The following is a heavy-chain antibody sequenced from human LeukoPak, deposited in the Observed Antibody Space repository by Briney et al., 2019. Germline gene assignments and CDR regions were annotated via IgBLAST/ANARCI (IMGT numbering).Heavy chain of an antibody. CDR2: MNPNSGNT. Sequence: ASVKVSCKASGYTFTSYGVNWVRQAPGQGLEWMGWMNPNSGNTGYAQRFQGRVTMTRNTSINTAYMELSSLRSEDRAVYYCARVYYGDYYSVSLNYWGQGTLVTVSS. CDR1: GYTFTSYG. J-gene: IGHJ4*02. CDR3: ARVYYGDYYSVSLNY. D-gene: IGHD4-17*01. V-gene: IGHV1-8*02.